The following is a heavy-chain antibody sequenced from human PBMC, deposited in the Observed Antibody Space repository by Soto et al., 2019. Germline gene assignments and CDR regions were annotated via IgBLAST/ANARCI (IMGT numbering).Heavy chain of an antibody. CDR2: ISYDGSNK. J-gene: IGHJ4*02. V-gene: IGHV3-30-3*01. CDR1: GFTXSSYA. CDR3: ARDFFRFTVTTADY. D-gene: IGHD4-17*01. Sequence: XGSLRLSCAASGFTXSSYAMHWVRQAPGKGLEWVAVISYDGSNKYYADSVKGRFTISRDNSKNTLYLQMNSLRAEDTAVYYCARDFFRFTVTTADYWGQGTLVTVSS.